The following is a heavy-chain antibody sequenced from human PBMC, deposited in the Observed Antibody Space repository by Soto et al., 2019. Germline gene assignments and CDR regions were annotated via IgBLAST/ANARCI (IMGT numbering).Heavy chain of an antibody. CDR2: IYYSGST. CDR1: GGSISSYY. D-gene: IGHD6-13*01. V-gene: IGHV4-59*12. J-gene: IGHJ6*02. CDR3: ARGSGYSSSWYRGGYYGMDV. Sequence: SETLSLTCTVSGGSISSYYWSWIRQPPGKGLEWIGYIYYSGSTNYNPSLKSRVTISVDTSKNQFSLKLSSVTAADTAVYYCARGSGYSSSWYRGGYYGMDVWGQGTTVTVSS.